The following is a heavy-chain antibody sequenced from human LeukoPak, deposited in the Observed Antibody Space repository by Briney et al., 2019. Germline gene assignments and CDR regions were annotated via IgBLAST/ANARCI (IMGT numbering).Heavy chain of an antibody. CDR1: GFSLSSYA. D-gene: IGHD1-1*01. Sequence: QPGGSLRLSCAASGFSLSSYAMSWVREAPARGLEWVSSLRGNGDTFYADSVKGRFTLSRDDSRNTVYLQLNNLRVEDTAVSYCAKANWVSNADAVFWGQGTVVIVSS. CDR3: AKANWVSNADAVF. J-gene: IGHJ4*02. CDR2: LRGNGDT. V-gene: IGHV3-23*01.